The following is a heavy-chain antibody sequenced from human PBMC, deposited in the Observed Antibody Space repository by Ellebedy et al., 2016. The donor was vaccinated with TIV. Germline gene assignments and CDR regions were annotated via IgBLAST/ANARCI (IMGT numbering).Heavy chain of an antibody. J-gene: IGHJ4*02. D-gene: IGHD6-19*01. CDR3: ARYPPYSSGWSLDY. CDR2: ISSSGSTI. Sequence: GESLKISCAASGFTFSDYYMSWIRQAPGRGLEWVSYISSSGSTIYYADSVKGRFTISRDNAKNSLYLQMNSLRAEDTAVYYCARYPPYSSGWSLDYWGQGTLVTVSS. V-gene: IGHV3-11*04. CDR1: GFTFSDYY.